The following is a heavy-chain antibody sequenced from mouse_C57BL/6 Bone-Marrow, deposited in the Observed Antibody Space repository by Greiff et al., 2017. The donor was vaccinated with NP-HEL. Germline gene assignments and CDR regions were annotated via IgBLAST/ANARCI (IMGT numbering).Heavy chain of an antibody. J-gene: IGHJ2*01. Sequence: EVKLVESGGGLVQPGGSLSLSCAASGFTFTDYYMSWVRQPPGKALEWLGFIRNKANGYTTEYSASVKGRFTISRDNSQSILYLQMNALRAEDSATYYCARILSYYYGSSYAYFDYWGQGTTLTVSS. V-gene: IGHV7-3*01. CDR2: IRNKANGYTT. D-gene: IGHD1-1*01. CDR3: ARILSYYYGSSYAYFDY. CDR1: GFTFTDYY.